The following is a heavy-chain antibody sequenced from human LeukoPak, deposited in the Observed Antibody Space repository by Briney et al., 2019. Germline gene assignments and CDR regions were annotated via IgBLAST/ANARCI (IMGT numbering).Heavy chain of an antibody. D-gene: IGHD4-11*01. CDR2: ISSSSSTI. CDR3: ARDGVTRVDY. V-gene: IGHV3-48*01. J-gene: IGHJ4*02. Sequence: GGSLRLSCAASGFTFSSYEMNWVRQAPGKGLEWVSYISSSSSTIYYADSVKGRFTISRDNAKNSLYLQMNSLRAEDTAVYYCARDGVTRVDYWGQGTLVTVSS. CDR1: GFTFSSYE.